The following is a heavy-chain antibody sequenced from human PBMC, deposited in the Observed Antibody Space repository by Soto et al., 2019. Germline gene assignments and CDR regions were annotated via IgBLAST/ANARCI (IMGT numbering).Heavy chain of an antibody. CDR3: AKDRVRYSGYDVDY. Sequence: GGSLRLSCAASGFTFSSYGMHWVRQAPGKGLEWVAVISYDGSNKYYADSVKGRFTISRDNSKNTLYLQMNSLRAEDTAVYYCAKDRVRYSGYDVDYWGQGTLVTVSS. CDR2: ISYDGSNK. J-gene: IGHJ4*02. D-gene: IGHD5-12*01. CDR1: GFTFSSYG. V-gene: IGHV3-30*18.